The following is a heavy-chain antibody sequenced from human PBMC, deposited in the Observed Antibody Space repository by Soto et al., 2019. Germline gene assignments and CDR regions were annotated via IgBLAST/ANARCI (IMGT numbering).Heavy chain of an antibody. Sequence: GGSLRLSCTASGFNFNNAWMSWVRQAPGKGLNYLGRSKSVPDGAKTDCRGALKGRFTISRDDAQNRFYLLKDGQRTEDSAIHYCSTATNYPGPGSSARDYWRLGTL. J-gene: IGHJ4*02. V-gene: IGHV3-15*01. D-gene: IGHD3-10*01. CDR3: STATNYPGPGSSARDY. CDR1: GFNFNNAW. CDR2: SKSVPDGAKT.